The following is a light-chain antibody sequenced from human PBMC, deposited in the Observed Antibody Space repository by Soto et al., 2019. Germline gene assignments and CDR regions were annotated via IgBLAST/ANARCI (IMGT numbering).Light chain of an antibody. Sequence: QSVLTQPPSVSGSPGQSVTISCTGTSSDVGAYNYVCWYQQHPGKAPKLIISEVTKRPSGVPDRFSGSKSGNTASLTVTGLQAEDEADYYCSSYAGSNNPWVFGGGTKLTVL. V-gene: IGLV2-8*01. J-gene: IGLJ3*02. CDR2: EVT. CDR3: SSYAGSNNPWV. CDR1: SSDVGAYNY.